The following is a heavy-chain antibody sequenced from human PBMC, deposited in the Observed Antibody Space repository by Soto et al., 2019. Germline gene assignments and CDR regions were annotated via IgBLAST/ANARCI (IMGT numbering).Heavy chain of an antibody. CDR1: GFTVSSNY. Sequence: PGGSLRLSCAASGFTVSSNYMSWVRQAPGKGLEWVSVIYSGGSTYYADSVKGRFTISRDNSKNTLYLQMNSLRAEDTAVYYCASRGAAAAAFYYYYGMDVWGQGTTVTVSS. V-gene: IGHV3-53*01. CDR2: IYSGGST. J-gene: IGHJ6*02. D-gene: IGHD6-13*01. CDR3: ASRGAAAAAFYYYYGMDV.